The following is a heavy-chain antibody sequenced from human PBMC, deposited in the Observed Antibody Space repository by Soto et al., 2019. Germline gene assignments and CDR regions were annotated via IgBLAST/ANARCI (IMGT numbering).Heavy chain of an antibody. J-gene: IGHJ4*02. V-gene: IGHV4-31*03. CDR2: IYYSGST. Sequence: SETLSLTCTVSGGSISSGGYYWSWIRQHPGKGLEWIGYIYYSGSTYYNPSLKSRVTISVDTSKNQFSLKLSSVTAADTAVYYCQRQIDSSGPYYFDYWGQGTLVTVSS. D-gene: IGHD3-22*01. CDR1: GGSISSGGYY. CDR3: QRQIDSSGPYYFDY.